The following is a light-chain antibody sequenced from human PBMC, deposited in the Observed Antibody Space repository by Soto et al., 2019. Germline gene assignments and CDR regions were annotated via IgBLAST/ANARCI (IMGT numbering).Light chain of an antibody. CDR2: GAS. J-gene: IGKJ1*01. V-gene: IGKV3-20*01. CDR1: PSVSSSY. Sequence: EIVLTQSPGTLSLSPGEIATLSCRASPSVSSSYLAWYQQKPGQAPRLLIYGASSRATGIPDRFSGSGSGTDFTLTISRLEPEDFAVYYCHQYGSSHWTFGQGTNVEIK. CDR3: HQYGSSHWT.